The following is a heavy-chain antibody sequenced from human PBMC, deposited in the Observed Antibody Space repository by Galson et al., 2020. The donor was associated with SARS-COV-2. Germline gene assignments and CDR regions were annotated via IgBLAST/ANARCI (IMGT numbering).Heavy chain of an antibody. Sequence: GGSLRLSCAASGFTFSSYSMNWVRQAPGKGLEWVSYISSSSSTIYYADSVKGRFTISRDNAKNSLYLQMNSLRAEDTAVYYCAREGWGLGYWGQGTLVTVSS. CDR2: ISSSSSTI. D-gene: IGHD3-16*01. V-gene: IGHV3-48*01. CDR3: AREGWGLGY. CDR1: GFTFSSYS. J-gene: IGHJ4*02.